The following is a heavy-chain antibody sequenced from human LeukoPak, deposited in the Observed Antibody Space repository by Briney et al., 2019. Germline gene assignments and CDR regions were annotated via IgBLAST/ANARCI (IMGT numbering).Heavy chain of an antibody. J-gene: IGHJ5*02. D-gene: IGHD6-19*01. CDR1: GFTFSSYW. Sequence: GGSLRLSCAASGFTFSSYWMSWVRQAPGKGLEWVANIKQDGSEKYYVDSVKGRFTISRDNAKNSLYLQMNSLGAEDTAVYYCARVLGYAGYSSGWYGGNWFDPWGQGTLVTVSS. V-gene: IGHV3-7*01. CDR2: IKQDGSEK. CDR3: ARVLGYAGYSSGWYGGNWFDP.